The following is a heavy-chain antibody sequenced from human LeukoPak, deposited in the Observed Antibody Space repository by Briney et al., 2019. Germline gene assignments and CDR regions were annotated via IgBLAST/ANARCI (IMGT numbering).Heavy chain of an antibody. CDR1: GGSISSSSYY. V-gene: IGHV4-39*07. Sequence: SSETLSLTCTVSGGSISSSSYYWGWIRQPPGKGLEWIGSIYYSGSTYYNLSLKSRVTISVDTSKNQFSLKLSSVTAADTAVYYCAKVAVAGHFDYWGQGTLVTVSS. CDR3: AKVAVAGHFDY. CDR2: IYYSGST. J-gene: IGHJ4*02. D-gene: IGHD6-19*01.